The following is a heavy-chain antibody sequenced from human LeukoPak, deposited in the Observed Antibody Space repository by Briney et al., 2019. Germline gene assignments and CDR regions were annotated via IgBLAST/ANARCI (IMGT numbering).Heavy chain of an antibody. J-gene: IGHJ5*02. CDR2: IYYSGST. Sequence: SETLSLTCTVSGVSISSYYWSWIRQPPGKGLEWIGYIYYSGSTYYNPSLKSRVTISVDTSKNQFSLKLSSVTAADTAVYYCARQPRYSSSWTRGWFDPWGQGMLVTVSS. CDR3: ARQPRYSSSWTRGWFDP. D-gene: IGHD6-13*01. CDR1: GVSISSYY. V-gene: IGHV4-59*08.